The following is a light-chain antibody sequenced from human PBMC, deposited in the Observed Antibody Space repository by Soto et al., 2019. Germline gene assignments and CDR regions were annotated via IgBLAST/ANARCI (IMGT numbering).Light chain of an antibody. CDR2: DVS. J-gene: IGLJ2*01. CDR3: NSFTTSSTLV. V-gene: IGLV2-14*03. CDR1: SSDVGAYNY. Sequence: QSALTLPASVSGSPGQSITISCTGTSSDVGAYNYVSWYQHHPGKAPKLMIYDVSNRPSGVSNRFSGSKSGNTASLTISGLQAEDEADYYCNSFTTSSTLVFGGGTKLTVL.